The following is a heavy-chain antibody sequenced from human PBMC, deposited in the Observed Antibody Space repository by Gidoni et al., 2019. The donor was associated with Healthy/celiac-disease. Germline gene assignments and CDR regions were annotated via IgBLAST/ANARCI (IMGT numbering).Heavy chain of an antibody. J-gene: IGHJ5*02. Sequence: QVTLKESGPVLVTPTETLTLTCTVSGFSLSNTRMGVSWLRQPPGKALEWLAHILSSDEKSYSTSLKSRLTISKDTSKSQVVLTMTNMDPVDTATYYCARINGGYDFWTGYYTGLGHWFDPWGQGTLVTVSS. D-gene: IGHD3-3*01. CDR3: ARINGGYDFWTGYYTGLGHWFDP. CDR2: ILSSDEK. CDR1: GFSLSNTRMG. V-gene: IGHV2-26*01.